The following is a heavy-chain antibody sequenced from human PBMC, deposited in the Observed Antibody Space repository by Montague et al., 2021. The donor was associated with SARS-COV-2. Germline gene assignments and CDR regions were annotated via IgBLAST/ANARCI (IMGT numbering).Heavy chain of an antibody. CDR1: GDSISNYY. CDR3: ARLPYILPGYAYFDF. D-gene: IGHD3-9*01. Sequence: SETLSLTCTVSGDSISNYYWSWIRRPPGKGLEWLGYIYYSGSTNYNPSLKSRVTISVDTSKNQFSLRLSSVTAADTAVYYCARLPYILPGYAYFDFWGQGGLVIVSS. J-gene: IGHJ4*02. CDR2: IYYSGST. V-gene: IGHV4-59*08.